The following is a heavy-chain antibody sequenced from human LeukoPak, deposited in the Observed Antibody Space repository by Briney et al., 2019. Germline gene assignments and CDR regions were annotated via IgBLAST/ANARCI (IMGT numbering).Heavy chain of an antibody. J-gene: IGHJ3*02. V-gene: IGHV3-73*01. CDR1: GFTFSGYA. CDR3: TRPSHSYGTDAFDI. Sequence: GGSLKLSCAASGFTFSGYAMHWVRQASGKGLEWVGRIRSKADSYATAYAASVKGRFTISRDDSKTTAYLQMNSLKTEDTAVYYCTRPSHSYGTDAFDIWGQGTLVTVSS. CDR2: IRSKADSYAT. D-gene: IGHD1-14*01.